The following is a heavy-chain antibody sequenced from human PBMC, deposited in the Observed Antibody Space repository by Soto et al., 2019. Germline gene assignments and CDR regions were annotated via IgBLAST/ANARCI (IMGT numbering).Heavy chain of an antibody. D-gene: IGHD1-26*01. CDR1: GFTFSSYA. V-gene: IGHV3-23*01. J-gene: IGHJ3*02. CDR2: ISGSGGST. Sequence: GGSLRLSCAASGFTFSSYAMSWVRQAPGKGLEWVSAISGSGGSTYYADSVKGRFTISRDNSKNTLYLQMNSLKTEDTAVYYCTTDRMGQWDNDAFDIWGQGTMVTVSS. CDR3: TTDRMGQWDNDAFDI.